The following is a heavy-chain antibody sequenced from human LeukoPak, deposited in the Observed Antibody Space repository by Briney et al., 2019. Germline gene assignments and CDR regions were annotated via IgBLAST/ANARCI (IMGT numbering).Heavy chain of an antibody. CDR2: IYYSGST. D-gene: IGHD3-3*01. J-gene: IGHJ4*02. Sequence: SETLSLTCTVSGGSISSYYWSWIRQPPGKGLEWIGYIYYSGSTNYNPSLKSRVTISVDTSKNQFSLKLSSVTAADTAVYYCARDLDFWSGYSFDYWGQGTLVTVSS. V-gene: IGHV4-59*01. CDR1: GGSISSYY. CDR3: ARDLDFWSGYSFDY.